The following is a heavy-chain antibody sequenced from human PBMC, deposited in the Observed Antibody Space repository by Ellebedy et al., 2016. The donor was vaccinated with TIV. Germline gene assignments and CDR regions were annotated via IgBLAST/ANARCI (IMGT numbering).Heavy chain of an antibody. V-gene: IGHV1-3*04. CDR2: IITDTGNP. CDR1: GYTFALYT. J-gene: IGHJ4*02. Sequence: AASVKVSCKASGYTFALYTMHWVRQAPGQRPEWLGWIITDTGNPEYSQNFQGRVTFHTDTAASTVYMSLSSLGSEETAVYYGAKDRGGTGDFDYWGQGTLVTVSS. D-gene: IGHD3-16*01. CDR3: AKDRGGTGDFDY.